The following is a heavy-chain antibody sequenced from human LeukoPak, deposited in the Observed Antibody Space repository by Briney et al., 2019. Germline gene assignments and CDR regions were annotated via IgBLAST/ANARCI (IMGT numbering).Heavy chain of an antibody. D-gene: IGHD2-2*01. V-gene: IGHV1-3*01. Sequence: ASVKVSCKASGYTFTSYAMHWVRQAPGQRLEWMGWINAGNGNTKYSQKFQGRVTITADESTSTAYMELSSLRSEDTAVYYCARGNIVVVPASSYYGMDVWGQGTTVTVSS. CDR1: GYTFTSYA. J-gene: IGHJ6*02. CDR2: INAGNGNT. CDR3: ARGNIVVVPASSYYGMDV.